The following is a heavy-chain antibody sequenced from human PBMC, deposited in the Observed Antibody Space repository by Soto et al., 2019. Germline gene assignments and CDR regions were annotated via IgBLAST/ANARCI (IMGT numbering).Heavy chain of an antibody. CDR3: ASDTYYDSSELDY. J-gene: IGHJ4*02. CDR2: ISSSSSYI. V-gene: IGHV3-21*04. D-gene: IGHD3-22*01. Sequence: GGSLRLSCAASGFTFSSYSMNWVRQAPGKGLEWVSSISSSSSYIYYADSVKGRFTISRDNAKNSLYLQMNSLRAEDTAVYYCASDTYYDSSELDYWGQGTLVTVSS. CDR1: GFTFSSYS.